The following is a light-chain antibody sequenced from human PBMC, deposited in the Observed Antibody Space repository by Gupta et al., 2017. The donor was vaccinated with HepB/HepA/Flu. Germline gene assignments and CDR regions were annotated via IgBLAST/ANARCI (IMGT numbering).Light chain of an antibody. CDR1: QDINNY. Sequence: DIRLTQSPSSLSASVGDRISITCRASQDINNYLARYQQKPGKVPNLLIYAASTLQSGVPSRFSGSRSGTDFTLTISGLQPEDAATYYRHKYNSAPQTFGQGTKVEIK. J-gene: IGKJ1*01. V-gene: IGKV1-27*01. CDR2: AAS. CDR3: HKYNSAPQT.